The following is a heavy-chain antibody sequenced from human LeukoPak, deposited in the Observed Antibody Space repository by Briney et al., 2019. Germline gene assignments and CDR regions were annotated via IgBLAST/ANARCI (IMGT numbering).Heavy chain of an antibody. Sequence: SGGSLRLSCTASGFTFNTYTMNWVRQAPGKGLEWVSSITSGSNYIYYTDSVKGRFTISRDNAKNSLYLQMNSLRAEDTAVYYCARDSASSGCASDSWGQGTLVTVSS. J-gene: IGHJ4*02. D-gene: IGHD3-22*01. CDR3: ARDSASSGCASDS. V-gene: IGHV3-21*01. CDR2: ITSGSNYI. CDR1: GFTFNTYT.